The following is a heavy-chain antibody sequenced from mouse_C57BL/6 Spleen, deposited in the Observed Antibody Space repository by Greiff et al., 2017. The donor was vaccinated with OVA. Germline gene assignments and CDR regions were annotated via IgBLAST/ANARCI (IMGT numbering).Heavy chain of an antibody. D-gene: IGHD2-9*01. V-gene: IGHV1-18*01. CDR2: INPNNGGT. CDR3: ARVGSSYGYGRYARDY. Sequence: VQLQQSGPELVKPGASVKIPCKASGYTFTDYNMDWVKQSHGQSLEWIGDINPNNGGTIYNQKFKGKATLTVDKSSSTAYMELRSLTSEDTAVYYCARVGSSYGYGRYARDYWGQGTSVTVSS. CDR1: GYTFTDYN. J-gene: IGHJ4*01.